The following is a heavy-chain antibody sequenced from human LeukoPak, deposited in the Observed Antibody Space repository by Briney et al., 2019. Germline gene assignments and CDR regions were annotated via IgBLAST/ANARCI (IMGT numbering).Heavy chain of an antibody. J-gene: IGHJ6*02. CDR3: AGTYYYDSSGYYPADYYYYGMDV. CDR2: IIPIFGTA. V-gene: IGHV1-69*13. D-gene: IGHD3-22*01. Sequence: GASVKVSCKASGGTFSSYAISWVRQAPGQGLEWMGGIIPIFGTANYAQKFQGRVTITADESTSTAYMELSSLRSEDTAVYYCAGTYYYDSSGYYPADYYYYGMDVWGQGTTVTVSS. CDR1: GGTFSSYA.